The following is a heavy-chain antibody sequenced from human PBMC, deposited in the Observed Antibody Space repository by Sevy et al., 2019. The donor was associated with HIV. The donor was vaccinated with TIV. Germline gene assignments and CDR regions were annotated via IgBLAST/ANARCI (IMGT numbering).Heavy chain of an antibody. D-gene: IGHD3-10*01. CDR2: INPNSGGT. Sequence: ASVKVSCKASGYTFTGYYMHWVRQAPGQGLEWMGWINPNSGGTNYAQKFQGRVTMTRDTSISTAYMELGRLRSDDTAVYYCARVVGSPPRLYYFDYWGQGTLVTVSS. V-gene: IGHV1-2*02. CDR3: ARVVGSPPRLYYFDY. J-gene: IGHJ4*02. CDR1: GYTFTGYY.